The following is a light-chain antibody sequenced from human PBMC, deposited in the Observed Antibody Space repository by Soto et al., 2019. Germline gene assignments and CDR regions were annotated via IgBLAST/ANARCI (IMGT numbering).Light chain of an antibody. V-gene: IGLV1-47*01. J-gene: IGLJ2*01. Sequence: QSVLTQPPSASGTPGQRVTISCSGSSSNIGTKYVYWYQQLPGTAPKLLIYKTNQRPSGVPDRFSGSKSGTSASLAISGLRSEDEADYYCAAWDGTLSGPVIGGGTKLTVL. CDR1: SSNIGTKY. CDR2: KTN. CDR3: AAWDGTLSGPV.